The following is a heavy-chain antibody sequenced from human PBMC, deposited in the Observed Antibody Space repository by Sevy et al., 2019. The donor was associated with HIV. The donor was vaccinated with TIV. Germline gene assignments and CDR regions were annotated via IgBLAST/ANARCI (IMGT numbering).Heavy chain of an antibody. D-gene: IGHD1-26*01. J-gene: IGHJ6*02. Sequence: GEALKISCKGSGYSFTTYWIGWVRQMPGKGLEWIGIIFPGDSDTRYSPSCQGQVAIPADNSIGTANQQWCSLKASDTAMYYCARARGIPHYYYGMDVWGQGTTVTVSS. CDR3: ARARGIPHYYYGMDV. CDR1: GYSFTTYW. V-gene: IGHV5-51*01. CDR2: IFPGDSDT.